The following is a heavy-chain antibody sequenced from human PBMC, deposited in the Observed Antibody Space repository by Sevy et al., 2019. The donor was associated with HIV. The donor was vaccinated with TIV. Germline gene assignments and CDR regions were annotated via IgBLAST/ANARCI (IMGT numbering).Heavy chain of an antibody. V-gene: IGHV1-3*04. J-gene: IGHJ4*02. CDR2: INTGNGDT. CDR1: GYTFTSYV. D-gene: IGHD3-10*01. CDR3: ARDRGGSGDFDY. Sequence: ASVQVSCKASGYTFTSYVMHWVRQAPGQRLQWMGWINTGNGDTKYSEKLQGRVTITRDTSASTAYMELSSLRSEGTAVYYCARDRGGSGDFDYWGQGTLVTVSS.